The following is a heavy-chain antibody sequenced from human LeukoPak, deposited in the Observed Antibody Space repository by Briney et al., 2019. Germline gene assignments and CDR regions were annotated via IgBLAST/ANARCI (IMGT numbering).Heavy chain of an antibody. V-gene: IGHV1-18*01. D-gene: IGHD6-13*01. CDR3: ARDEGYSSSWYTLPEY. Sequence: GASVKVSCKASGSTFNTYGVIWLRQSPGKGFEWLGWISGQHGKTTYPQKFQDRVRMTTDTSTSTAYMELRSLRSDDTAVYYCARDEGYSSSWYTLPEYWGQGTLVTVSS. J-gene: IGHJ4*02. CDR2: ISGQHGKT. CDR1: GSTFNTYG.